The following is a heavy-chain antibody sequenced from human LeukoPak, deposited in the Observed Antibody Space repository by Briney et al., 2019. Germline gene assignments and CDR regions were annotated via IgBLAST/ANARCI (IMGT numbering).Heavy chain of an antibody. V-gene: IGHV4-34*01. D-gene: IGHD5-18*01. J-gene: IGHJ4*02. CDR3: ARHRRTATTLDY. Sequence: SETLSLTCAVYGGSFSGYYWSWIRQPPGKGLEWIGSIYYSGSTYYNPSLKSRVTISVDTSKNQFSLKLSSVTAADTAVYYCARHRRTATTLDYWGQGTLVTVSS. CDR1: GGSFSGYY. CDR2: IYYSGST.